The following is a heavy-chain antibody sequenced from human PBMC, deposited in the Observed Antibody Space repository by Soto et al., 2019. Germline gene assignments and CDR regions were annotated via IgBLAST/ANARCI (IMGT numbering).Heavy chain of an antibody. J-gene: IGHJ3*02. CDR3: ALGGYYSVFEI. D-gene: IGHD3-16*01. CDR2: ISGSGVLT. V-gene: IGHV3-23*01. CDR1: GFPFSSYA. Sequence: EMQLLESGGGLVQPGGSLRLSCVASGFPFSSYAMSWVRQTPGQGLEWVSGISGSGVLTYYAGSVEGRFTISRDNSNNTLSLQLHSQRVEDTAVYFRALGGYYSVFEIWGQGTMVPVSA.